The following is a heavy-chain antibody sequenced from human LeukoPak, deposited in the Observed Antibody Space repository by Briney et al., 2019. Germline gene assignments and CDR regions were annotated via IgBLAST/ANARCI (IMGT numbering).Heavy chain of an antibody. D-gene: IGHD3-10*01. Sequence: GASVKVSCKASGYTFTSYGISWVRQAPGQGLEWMGWISGYNDNTNYAQKVQGRVTMTRDTSISTAYMELSRLRSDDTAVYYCARDPQLLWFGELFRRDYYYYYMDVWGKGTTVTVSS. J-gene: IGHJ6*03. CDR3: ARDPQLLWFGELFRRDYYYYYMDV. CDR2: ISGYNDNT. V-gene: IGHV1-18*01. CDR1: GYTFTSYG.